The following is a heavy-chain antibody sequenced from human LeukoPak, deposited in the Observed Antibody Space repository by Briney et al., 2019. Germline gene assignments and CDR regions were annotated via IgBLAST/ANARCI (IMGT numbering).Heavy chain of an antibody. CDR1: GYTFTGYY. CDR3: ARVPSDGDHYDY. D-gene: IGHD4-17*01. V-gene: IGHV1-2*02. J-gene: IGHJ4*02. CDR2: TNPNRGGT. Sequence: ASVKVSCKASGYTFTGYYIHWVRQAPGQGLEWMGWTNPNRGGTNYAQKFQGRVTMTRDTSINTVYMELSRLRSDDTAVYYCARVPSDGDHYDYWGQGTLVTVSS.